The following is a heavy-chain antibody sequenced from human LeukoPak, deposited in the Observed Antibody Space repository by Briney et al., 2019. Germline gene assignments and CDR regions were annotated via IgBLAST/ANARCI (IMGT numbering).Heavy chain of an antibody. CDR3: ARHALGPLPRYYYGMDV. V-gene: IGHV5-51*01. D-gene: IGHD2-15*01. CDR1: GYSFTSYW. Sequence: GEPLKISCKGSGYSFTSYWIGWVRQMPGKGLEWMGIIYPGDSDTTYSPAFQGQVTISADKSISTAYLQWSSLKASDTAMYYCARHALGPLPRYYYGMDVWGQGTTVTVSS. CDR2: IYPGDSDT. J-gene: IGHJ6*02.